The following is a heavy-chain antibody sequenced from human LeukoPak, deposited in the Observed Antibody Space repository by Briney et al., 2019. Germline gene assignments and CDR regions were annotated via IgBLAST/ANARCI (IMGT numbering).Heavy chain of an antibody. J-gene: IGHJ4*02. CDR2: ISYDGSNK. CDR1: GFTFSSYS. D-gene: IGHD5-18*01. CDR3: AKGGYSYGKLDY. V-gene: IGHV3-30*18. Sequence: GGSLRLSCAASGFTFSSYSMNWVRQAPGKGLEWVAVISYDGSNKYYADSVKGRFTISRDNSKNTLYLQMNSLRAEDTAVYYCAKGGYSYGKLDYWGQGTLVTVSS.